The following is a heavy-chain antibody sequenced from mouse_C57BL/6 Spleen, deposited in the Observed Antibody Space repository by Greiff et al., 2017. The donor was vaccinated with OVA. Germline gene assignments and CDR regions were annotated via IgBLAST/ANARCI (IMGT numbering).Heavy chain of an antibody. CDR3: AREPNSSGNYFDY. J-gene: IGHJ2*01. CDR2: IDPSDSYT. V-gene: IGHV1-69*01. D-gene: IGHD3-2*02. CDR1: GYTFTSYW. Sequence: VQLQQPGAELVMPGASVKLSCKASGYTFTSYWMHWVKQRPGQGLEWIGEIDPSDSYTNYNQKFKGKSTLTVGKSSSTAYMQLSSLSSEDSAVYYCAREPNSSGNYFDYWGQGTTLTVSS.